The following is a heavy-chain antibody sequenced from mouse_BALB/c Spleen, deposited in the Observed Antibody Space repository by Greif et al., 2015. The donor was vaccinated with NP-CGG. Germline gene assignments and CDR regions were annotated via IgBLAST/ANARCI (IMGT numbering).Heavy chain of an antibody. Sequence: QVQLQQSGAELVKPGASVKLSCKASGYTFTSYWMHWVKQRPGQGLEWIGEIDPSDSYTNYNQKFKGKATLTVDKSSSTAYMQLSSLTSEDSAVYYCARSAMITKGGSFDYWGQGTTLTVSS. CDR2: IDPSDSYT. CDR3: ARSAMITKGGSFDY. V-gene: IGHV1-69*02. D-gene: IGHD2-4*01. J-gene: IGHJ2*01. CDR1: GYTFTSYW.